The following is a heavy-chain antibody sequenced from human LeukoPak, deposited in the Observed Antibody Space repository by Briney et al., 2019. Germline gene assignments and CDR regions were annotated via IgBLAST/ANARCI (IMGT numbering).Heavy chain of an antibody. J-gene: IGHJ6*02. CDR3: ARHHREYQLLYGAYYYYGMDV. V-gene: IGHV5-51*01. CDR2: IYPGDSDT. Sequence: GESLKISCKGSGYSFTSYWIGWVRQMPGKGLEWMGIIYPGDSDTRYSPSFQGQVTISADKSISTAYLQWSSLKASDTAMYYCARHHREYQLLYGAYYYYGMDVWGQGTTVTVSS. D-gene: IGHD2-2*02. CDR1: GYSFTSYW.